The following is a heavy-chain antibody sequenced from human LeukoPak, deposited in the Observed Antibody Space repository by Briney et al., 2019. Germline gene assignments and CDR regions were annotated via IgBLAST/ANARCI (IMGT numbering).Heavy chain of an antibody. CDR3: ARHDYGYPFDY. D-gene: IGHD4-17*01. J-gene: IGHJ4*02. CDR1: GGSISSYY. CDR2: ISYSGST. V-gene: IGHV4-59*01. Sequence: PSETLSLTCTVSGGSISSYYWSWIRQPPGKGLEWIACISYSGSTKYNPPLKSRVTISVDTSKNQLSLKRSSVTAADTAVYYCARHDYGYPFDYWGQGTLVTVSS.